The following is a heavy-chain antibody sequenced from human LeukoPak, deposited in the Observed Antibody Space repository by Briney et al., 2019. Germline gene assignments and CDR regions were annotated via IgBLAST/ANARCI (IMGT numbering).Heavy chain of an antibody. V-gene: IGHV3-30*18. CDR1: GLTFSSYG. Sequence: GRSLRLSCAASGLTFSSYGMHWVRQAPGKGLEWVAVISYDGSNKYYADSVKGRFTISRDNSKNTLYLQMNSLRAEDTAVYYCAKNSYYYDSSGYLVDYWGQGTLVTVSS. CDR2: ISYDGSNK. CDR3: AKNSYYYDSSGYLVDY. J-gene: IGHJ4*02. D-gene: IGHD3-22*01.